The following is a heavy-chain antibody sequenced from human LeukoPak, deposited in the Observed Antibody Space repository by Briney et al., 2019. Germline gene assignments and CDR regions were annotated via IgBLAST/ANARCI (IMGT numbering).Heavy chain of an antibody. CDR2: INPSGGST. Sequence: ASVKVSCKASGYTFTSYYMHWVRQAPGQGLEWMGIINPSGGSTSYAQKFQGRVTMTRDTSTSTVYMELSSLRSEDTAVYYCERDLADDAFDIWGQGTMVTVSS. D-gene: IGHD3-16*01. CDR1: GYTFTSYY. J-gene: IGHJ3*02. CDR3: ERDLADDAFDI. V-gene: IGHV1-46*01.